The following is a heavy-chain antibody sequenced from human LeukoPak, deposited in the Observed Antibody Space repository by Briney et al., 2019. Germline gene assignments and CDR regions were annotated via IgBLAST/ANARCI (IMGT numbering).Heavy chain of an antibody. J-gene: IGHJ4*02. CDR2: ISYDGSNK. CDR3: ARGSGLELRN. V-gene: IGHV3-30*01. D-gene: IGHD1-7*01. CDR1: GFTFSSYA. Sequence: GGSLRLSCAASGFTFSSYAMHWVRQAPGKGLEWVAVISYDGSNKYYADSVKGRFTISRDNSKNTLYLQMNGLRAEDTAVYYCARGSGLELRNWGQGTLVTVSS.